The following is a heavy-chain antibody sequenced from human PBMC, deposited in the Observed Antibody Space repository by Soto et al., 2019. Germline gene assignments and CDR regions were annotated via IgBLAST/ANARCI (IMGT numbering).Heavy chain of an antibody. Sequence: SETLSLTCTVSGGSISSYYWSWIRQPPGKGLEWIGYIYYSGSTNYNPSLKSRVTISVDTSKNQFSLKLSSVTAADTAVYYCARAPGNVWGKGTKVTVSS. V-gene: IGHV4-59*01. CDR1: GGSISSYY. CDR2: IYYSGST. J-gene: IGHJ6*04. CDR3: ARAPGNV.